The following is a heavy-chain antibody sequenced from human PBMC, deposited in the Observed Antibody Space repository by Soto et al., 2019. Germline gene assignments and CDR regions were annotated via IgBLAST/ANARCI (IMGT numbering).Heavy chain of an antibody. Sequence: GGSLRLSCAASGLTFSDRYMDWVRQAPGKGLEWVSYISSSGSTIYYADSVKGRFTISRDNAKNSLYLQMNSLRAEDTAVYYCARGLGDDFWSGYHFGRYGMDVWGQGTTVTVSS. CDR2: ISSSGSTI. CDR3: ARGLGDDFWSGYHFGRYGMDV. V-gene: IGHV3-11*01. D-gene: IGHD3-3*01. CDR1: GLTFSDRY. J-gene: IGHJ6*02.